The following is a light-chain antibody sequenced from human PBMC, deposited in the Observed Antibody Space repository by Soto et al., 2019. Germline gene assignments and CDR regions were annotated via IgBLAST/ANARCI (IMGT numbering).Light chain of an antibody. J-gene: IGKJ2*01. CDR3: QQYGNSPYT. V-gene: IGKV3-20*01. CDR1: QSVSSAY. CDR2: DAS. Sequence: EIVLTQSPGTLSLSPGERATLSCRASQSVSSAYLAWYKQKHGQAPRVLIFDASSRATGIPDRFSGSGSGTDFTLTISRLEPEDFAVYYCQQYGNSPYTFGQGTKLEIK.